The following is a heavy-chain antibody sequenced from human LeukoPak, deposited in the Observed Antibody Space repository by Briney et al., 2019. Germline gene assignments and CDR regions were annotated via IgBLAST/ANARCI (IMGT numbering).Heavy chain of an antibody. D-gene: IGHD1-1*01. J-gene: IGHJ4*01. CDR3: AMDTTVVQRFDY. V-gene: IGHV4-39*01. Sequence: PSETLSLTCTVSRGSISSTNYYWGWVRQPPGKGLEWIGTIYYNERTYYNPSLKSRVTISVDTSKNQFSLNLSSVTAADTAVYYCAMDTTVVQRFDYWGQGTLVTVS. CDR2: IYYNERT. CDR1: RGSISSTNYY.